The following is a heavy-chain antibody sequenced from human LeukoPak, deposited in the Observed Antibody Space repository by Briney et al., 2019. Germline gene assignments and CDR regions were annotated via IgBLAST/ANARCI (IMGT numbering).Heavy chain of an antibody. J-gene: IGHJ4*02. D-gene: IGHD3-22*01. Sequence: SETLSLTCTASGGSITSNYYWASIRRPPGTGPEWIGIIYYTGSTYYNPSLKSRVTMSVDTSKNQFSLKLNSVTAADAAVYYCARMYVPFYDTSGYYLDYWGQGTLVTVSS. V-gene: IGHV4-39*01. CDR1: GGSITSNYY. CDR2: IYYTGST. CDR3: ARMYVPFYDTSGYYLDY.